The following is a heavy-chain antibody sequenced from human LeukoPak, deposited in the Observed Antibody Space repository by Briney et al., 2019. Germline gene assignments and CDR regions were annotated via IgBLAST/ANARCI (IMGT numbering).Heavy chain of an antibody. CDR2: NYWDEDN. Sequence: SGPTLVNPTQTLTLTCTFSGFSLSTSGVGVGWIRHPPVKALEWLALNYWDEDNRYSPSLKSRITITKHTHKNQVVLTMADMDPVDTRTYYCAHEYRAAVGTMNFFYWGEGTLVTVSS. D-gene: IGHD6-13*01. CDR3: AHEYRAAVGTMNFFY. CDR1: GFSLSTSGVG. J-gene: IGHJ4*02. V-gene: IGHV2-5*02.